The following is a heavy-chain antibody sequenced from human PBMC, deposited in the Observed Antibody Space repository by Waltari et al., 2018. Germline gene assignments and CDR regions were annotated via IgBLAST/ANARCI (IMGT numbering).Heavy chain of an antibody. J-gene: IGHJ4*02. CDR2: INRNSGYT. CDR3: MRLDSDRDY. V-gene: IGHV3-21*04. D-gene: IGHD1-1*01. Sequence: EVRLVESGGGLVKPGESLRLSCAASGFDFNKYTINWVRQAPGNGLGWVASINRNSGYTNDADSVKGRFLISRDKTKSLLFLQLSSLTAEDTAVYYCMRLDSDRDYWGQGTLVAVSS. CDR1: GFDFNKYT.